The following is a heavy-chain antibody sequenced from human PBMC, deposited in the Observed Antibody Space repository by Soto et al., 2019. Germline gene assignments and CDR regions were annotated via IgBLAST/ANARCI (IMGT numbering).Heavy chain of an antibody. CDR3: ANVGVVPDAIPL. Sequence: EVQLLESGGGLVQPGGSLRHSCAASGFTFSSYAMSWVRQAPGKGLEWVSAISGSGGSTYYADSVKGRFTISRDNSKNTLYLQMNSLRAEDTAVYYCANVGVVPDAIPLWGQGTLVTVSS. J-gene: IGHJ4*02. CDR1: GFTFSSYA. CDR2: ISGSGGST. V-gene: IGHV3-23*01. D-gene: IGHD2-2*02.